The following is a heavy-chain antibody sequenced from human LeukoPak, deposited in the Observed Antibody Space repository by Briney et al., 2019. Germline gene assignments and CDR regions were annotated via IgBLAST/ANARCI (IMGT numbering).Heavy chain of an antibody. V-gene: IGHV3-23*01. Sequence: PGGSLRLSCAASGFTFSSYAMSWVRQAPGKGLEWVSAISGSGGSTYYADSVRGRFTISRDNSKNTLYLQMNSLRAEDTAVYYCAKGVAANLPVYGMDVWGQGTTVTVSS. J-gene: IGHJ6*02. CDR2: ISGSGGST. D-gene: IGHD2-15*01. CDR3: AKGVAANLPVYGMDV. CDR1: GFTFSSYA.